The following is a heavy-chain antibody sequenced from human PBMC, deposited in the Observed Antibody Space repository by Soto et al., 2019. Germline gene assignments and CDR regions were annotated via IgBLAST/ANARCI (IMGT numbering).Heavy chain of an antibody. Sequence: SETLSLTCTVSGGSISSGDYYWSWIRQPPGKGLEWIGYIYYSGSTNYNPSLKSRVTISVDTSKNQFSLKLSSVTAADTAVYYCARGSGSYHPWLASDYWGQGTLVTVSS. CDR1: GGSISSGDYY. J-gene: IGHJ4*02. V-gene: IGHV4-61*08. CDR3: ARGSGSYHPWLASDY. CDR2: IYYSGST. D-gene: IGHD1-26*01.